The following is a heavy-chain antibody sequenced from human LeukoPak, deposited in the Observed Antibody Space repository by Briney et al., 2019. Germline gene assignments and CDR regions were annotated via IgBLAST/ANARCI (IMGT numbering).Heavy chain of an antibody. CDR2: IHYTGST. CDR3: ARHKVYRRINGSGSYYNNWFDP. J-gene: IGHJ5*02. D-gene: IGHD3-10*01. V-gene: IGHV4-39*01. CDR1: SISTNGYY. Sequence: SETLSLTCTVDSISTNGYYWGWIRQPPGKGLEWIGSIHYTGSTYYNPSLESRVTISVDTSKNQFSLKLRSVTAADTAVYYCARHKVYRRINGSGSYYNNWFDPWGQGTLVTVSS.